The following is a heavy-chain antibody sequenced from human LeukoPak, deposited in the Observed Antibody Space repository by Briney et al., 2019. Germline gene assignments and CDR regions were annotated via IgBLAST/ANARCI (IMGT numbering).Heavy chain of an antibody. Sequence: SETLSLTCTVSGGSISSYYWSWIRQPPGKGLEWIGYIYYSGSTNYNPSLKSRVTISVDTSKNQFSLKLSSVTAADTAVYYCARRAAAARGPFDYWGQGTLVTVSS. D-gene: IGHD6-13*01. CDR1: GGSISSYY. J-gene: IGHJ4*02. V-gene: IGHV4-59*01. CDR3: ARRAAAARGPFDY. CDR2: IYYSGST.